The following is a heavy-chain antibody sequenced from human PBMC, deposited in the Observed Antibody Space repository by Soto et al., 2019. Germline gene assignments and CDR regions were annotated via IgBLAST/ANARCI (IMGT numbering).Heavy chain of an antibody. CDR3: ARDDGDYEWSAFDI. Sequence: QVQLQESGPGLVKPSQTLSLTCTVSGGSISSGVYYWRWIRQHPGTGLEWIGYIYYSGSTYYNPSLKSRVTISVDTSKNQFSLKLSSVSAADTAVYYCARDDGDYEWSAFDIWGQGTMVTVSS. J-gene: IGHJ3*02. CDR1: GGSISSGVYY. CDR2: IYYSGST. D-gene: IGHD4-17*01. V-gene: IGHV4-31*03.